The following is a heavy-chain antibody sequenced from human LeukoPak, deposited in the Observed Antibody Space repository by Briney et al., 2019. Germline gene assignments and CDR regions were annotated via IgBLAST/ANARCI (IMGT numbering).Heavy chain of an antibody. D-gene: IGHD4-17*01. CDR2: IYSGGST. Sequence: GGSLRLSCAASGFTVSSNYMSWVRQAPGKGLEWLSVIYSGGSTYYADSVKGRFTISRHNSKNTLYLQMNSLRAEDTAVYYCARDSRDYGDYVDYYGMDVWGQGTTVTVSS. V-gene: IGHV3-53*04. CDR1: GFTVSSNY. J-gene: IGHJ6*02. CDR3: ARDSRDYGDYVDYYGMDV.